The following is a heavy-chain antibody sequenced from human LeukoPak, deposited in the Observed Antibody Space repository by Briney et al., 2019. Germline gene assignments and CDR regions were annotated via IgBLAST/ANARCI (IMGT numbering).Heavy chain of an antibody. CDR3: ARGTHYDILTGYYNLRWFDP. D-gene: IGHD3-9*01. CDR2: IIPIFGTA. J-gene: IGHJ5*02. V-gene: IGHV1-69*06. Sequence: SVKVSCTASGGIFSSYAISWVRQAPGQGLEWMGGIIPIFGTANYAQKFQGRVTITADKSTSTAYMELSSLRSEDTAVYYCARGTHYDILTGYYNLRWFDPWGQGTLVTVSS. CDR1: GGIFSSYA.